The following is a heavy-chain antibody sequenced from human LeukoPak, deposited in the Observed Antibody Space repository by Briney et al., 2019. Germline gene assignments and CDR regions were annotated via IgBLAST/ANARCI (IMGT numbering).Heavy chain of an antibody. CDR2: FYYSGST. CDR3: ARGYCTNAVCSLGPTQA. CDR1: GGSISSSSDY. V-gene: IGHV4-39*07. J-gene: IGHJ4*02. D-gene: IGHD2-8*01. Sequence: SETLSLTCTVSGGSISSSSDYWGWIRQPPGKGLEYIGSFYYSGSTYYDPSLKSRVTISVDTSKNQFSLKVRSVTAAVTAVYYCARGYCTNAVCSLGPTQAWGQGTLVTVSS.